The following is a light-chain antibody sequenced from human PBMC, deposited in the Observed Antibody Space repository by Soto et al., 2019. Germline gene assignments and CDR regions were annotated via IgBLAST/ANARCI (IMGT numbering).Light chain of an antibody. Sequence: QSVLTQPPSASGSPGQSVTISCTGTSNDVGGYNFVSWYQHHPGKAPKLIIYEVTKRPSGLPNRFSGYKSGNTASLTVSGLQAEDEAHYYCNSYAGSNTYVFGTGTKLTVL. CDR3: NSYAGSNTYV. CDR2: EVT. V-gene: IGLV2-8*01. CDR1: SNDVGGYNF. J-gene: IGLJ1*01.